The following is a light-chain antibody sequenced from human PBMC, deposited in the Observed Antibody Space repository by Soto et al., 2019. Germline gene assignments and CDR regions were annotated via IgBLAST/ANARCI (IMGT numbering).Light chain of an antibody. CDR2: GNN. Sequence: QSVLTQPPSVSGAPGQRVTISCTGSSSNIGAGYDVHWYQQLPGTAPKLLIYGNNNRPSGAPDRFSGSKSDTSASLAITELQAEDEADYYCQSYDSSLSAYVFGPGTKLTVL. J-gene: IGLJ1*01. CDR3: QSYDSSLSAYV. CDR1: SSNIGAGYD. V-gene: IGLV1-40*01.